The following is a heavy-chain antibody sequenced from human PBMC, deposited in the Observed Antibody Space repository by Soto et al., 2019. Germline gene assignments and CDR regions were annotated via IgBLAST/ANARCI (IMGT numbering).Heavy chain of an antibody. V-gene: IGHV1-2*04. Sequence: GASVKVSCKASGYTFTGYYMHWVRQAPGQGLEWMGWISRDSGGTNYAQKLQGWVTMTRDTSMSTAYMELSRLRSDDTAVYYCARAPRFVTAATGIRDFDYWGQGTLVTVSS. CDR3: ARAPRFVTAATGIRDFDY. CDR1: GYTFTGYY. D-gene: IGHD6-13*01. CDR2: ISRDSGGT. J-gene: IGHJ4*02.